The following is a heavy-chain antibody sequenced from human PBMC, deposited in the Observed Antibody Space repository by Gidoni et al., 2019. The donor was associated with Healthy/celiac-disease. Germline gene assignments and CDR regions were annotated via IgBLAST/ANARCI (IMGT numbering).Heavy chain of an antibody. V-gene: IGHV4-39*01. CDR3: ARQGSSTSCYRCWGMDV. Sequence: QLQLQESGPGLVKPSETLSPTCTVSGGSISSSSYYWGWIRQPPGKGLEWIGSSSYSGSTYYTPSLKSRVTISVDTSKNQFSLRLSSVTAADTAVYYCARQGSSTSCYRCWGMDVWGQGTTVTVSS. CDR1: GGSISSSSYY. J-gene: IGHJ6*02. CDR2: SSYSGST. D-gene: IGHD2-2*01.